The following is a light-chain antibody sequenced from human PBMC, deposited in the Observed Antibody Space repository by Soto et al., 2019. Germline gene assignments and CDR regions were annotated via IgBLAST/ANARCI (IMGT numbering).Light chain of an antibody. CDR3: GTWGSSLSVV. CDR2: DNN. CDR1: SSNIGNNY. Sequence: QSVLTQPPSVSAAPGQKVTISCSGSSSNIGNNYVSWYQQPPGTAPKLLIYDNNKRPSGIPDRFSGSKSGTSATLGITGLQTGDEADYYCGTWGSSLSVVFGGGTKLTVL. J-gene: IGLJ2*01. V-gene: IGLV1-51*01.